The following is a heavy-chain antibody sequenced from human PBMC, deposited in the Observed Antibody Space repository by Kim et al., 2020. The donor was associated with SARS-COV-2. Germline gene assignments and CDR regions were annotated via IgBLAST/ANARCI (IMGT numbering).Heavy chain of an antibody. Sequence: NYNPSPKSRVTISVDKSKNQFSLRRSSVTAADTAVYYCARLLWFGESWFDPWGQGTLVTVSS. CDR3: ARLLWFGESWFDP. J-gene: IGHJ5*02. V-gene: IGHV4-4*02. D-gene: IGHD3-10*01.